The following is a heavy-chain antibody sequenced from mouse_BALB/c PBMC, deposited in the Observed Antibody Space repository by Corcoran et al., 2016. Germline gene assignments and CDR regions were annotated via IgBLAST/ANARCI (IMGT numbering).Heavy chain of an antibody. J-gene: IGHJ4*01. V-gene: IGHV9-3-1*01. Sequence: QIQLVQSGPELKKPGETVKISCKASGYTFTNYGMNWVKQAPGKGLKWMGWINTYTGEPTYADDFKGRFAFSLETSASTAYLQINNLKKEDTATYFCARGTAQDAMDYWGQGTSVTVSS. D-gene: IGHD3-2*02. CDR3: ARGTAQDAMDY. CDR1: GYTFTNYG. CDR2: INTYTGEP.